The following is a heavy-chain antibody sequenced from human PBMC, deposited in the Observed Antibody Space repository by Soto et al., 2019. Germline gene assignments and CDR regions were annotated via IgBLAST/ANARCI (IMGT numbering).Heavy chain of an antibody. CDR2: IKQDGSEK. Sequence: EVQLVESGGGLVQPGGSLRLSCAASGFIFSSYWMSWVRQAPGKGLEWVANIKQDGSEKYYVDSVKGRFTISRDNAKNSLYLQMNSLRAEDTAVYYCARMRTSSNRFDYWGQGTLVTVSS. V-gene: IGHV3-7*01. J-gene: IGHJ4*02. CDR3: ARMRTSSNRFDY. D-gene: IGHD4-4*01. CDR1: GFIFSSYW.